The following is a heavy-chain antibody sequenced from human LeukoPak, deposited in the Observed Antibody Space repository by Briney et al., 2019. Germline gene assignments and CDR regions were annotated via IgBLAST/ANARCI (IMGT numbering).Heavy chain of an antibody. V-gene: IGHV2-5*04. J-gene: IGHJ6*02. CDR1: GFSLTTGGVA. CDR2: IYWNDDK. CDR3: LHDHDYRMDV. Sequence: SGPTLVNPTQTLTLTCSFSGFSLTTGGVAVGWLRQPPGKAQEWLALIYWNDDKRYSPSLRSRLTITKDTSKNQVVLVMTDMDPADTGTYYCLHDHDYRMDVWGQGTTVTVSS. D-gene: IGHD5-12*01.